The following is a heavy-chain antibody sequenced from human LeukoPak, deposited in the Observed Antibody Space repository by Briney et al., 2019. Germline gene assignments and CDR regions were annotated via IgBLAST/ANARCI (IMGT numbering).Heavy chain of an antibody. CDR2: IIPILGIA. CDR3: AREISGQWSFFDY. Sequence: SVKVSCKASGGTFSSYAISWVRQAPGQGLEWMGRIIPILGIANYAQKFQGRVTITADKSTSTASMELSSLRSEDTAVYYCAREISGQWSFFDYWGQGTLVTVSS. D-gene: IGHD6-19*01. CDR1: GGTFSSYA. V-gene: IGHV1-69*04. J-gene: IGHJ4*02.